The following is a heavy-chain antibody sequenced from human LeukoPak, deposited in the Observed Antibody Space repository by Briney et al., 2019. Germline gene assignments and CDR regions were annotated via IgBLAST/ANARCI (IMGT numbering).Heavy chain of an antibody. CDR3: ARSYSSGWYETDY. CDR1: GGSFSGYY. D-gene: IGHD6-19*01. J-gene: IGHJ4*02. Sequence: PSETLSLTCAVYGGSFSGYYWSWIRQPPGKGLEWIGEINHSGSTNYNPSLKSRVTMSVDTSKNQFSLRLSSVTAADTAVYYCARSYSSGWYETDYWGQGTLVTVSS. CDR2: INHSGST. V-gene: IGHV4-34*01.